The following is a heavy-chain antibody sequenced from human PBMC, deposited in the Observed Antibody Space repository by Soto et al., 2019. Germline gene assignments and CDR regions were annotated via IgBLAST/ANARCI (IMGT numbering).Heavy chain of an antibody. CDR2: IIPIFGTA. CDR3: ARIWAAAIDAFDI. CDR1: GGTFSSYA. D-gene: IGHD6-13*01. Sequence: ASVKVSCKASGGTFSSYAISWVRQAPGQGLEWMGGIIPIFGTANYAQKFQGRVTITADESTSTAYMELSSLRSEDTAVYYCARIWAAAIDAFDIWGQGTMVTVSS. J-gene: IGHJ3*02. V-gene: IGHV1-69*13.